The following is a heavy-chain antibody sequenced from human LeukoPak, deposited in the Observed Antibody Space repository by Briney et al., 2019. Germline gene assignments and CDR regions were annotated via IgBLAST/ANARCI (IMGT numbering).Heavy chain of an antibody. V-gene: IGHV3-15*04. CDR2: IESKTDGGTT. J-gene: IGHJ4*02. CDR3: TTYGSGRKFDY. D-gene: IGHD3-10*01. CDR1: GFTFSSYE. Sequence: PGGSLRLSCAASGFTFSSYEMNWVRQTPGKGLEWVGRIESKTDGGTTDYGAPVKGRFTISRDDSTNTLYLQMNSLKSEDTAVYYCTTYGSGRKFDYWGQGILVTVSS.